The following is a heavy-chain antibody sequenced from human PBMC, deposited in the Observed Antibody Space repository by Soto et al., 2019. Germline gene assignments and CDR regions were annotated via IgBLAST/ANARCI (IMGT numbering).Heavy chain of an antibody. CDR1: GDSVSSNRVA. J-gene: IGHJ6*03. CDR3: ARDSALDRSYYMDV. Sequence: SQTLSLTCAISGDSVSSNRVAWNWIRQSPSRGLEWLGRTYYRSNWYSDYAAPLRGRISFNADTAKNNFSLQLFSVTPEDSATYYCARDSALDRSYYMDVWGTGTTVTVSS. CDR2: TYYRSNWYS. V-gene: IGHV6-1*01. D-gene: IGHD1-1*01.